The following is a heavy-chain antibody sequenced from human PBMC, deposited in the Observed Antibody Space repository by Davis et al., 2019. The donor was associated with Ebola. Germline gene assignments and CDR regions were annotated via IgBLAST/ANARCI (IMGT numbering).Heavy chain of an antibody. CDR2: INHSGST. V-gene: IGHV4-34*01. J-gene: IGHJ6*02. D-gene: IGHD4-17*01. Sequence: SETLSLTCAVYGGSFSGYYWSWIRQPPGKGLEWIGEINHSGSTNYNPSLKSRVTISVDTSKNQFSLKLSSVTAADTAVYYCAREGDGDLLYGMDVWGQGTTVTVSS. CDR1: GGSFSGYY. CDR3: AREGDGDLLYGMDV.